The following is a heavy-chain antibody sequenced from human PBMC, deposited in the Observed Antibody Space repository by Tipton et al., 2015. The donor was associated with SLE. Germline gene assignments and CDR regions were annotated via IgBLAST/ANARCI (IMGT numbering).Heavy chain of an antibody. CDR2: INVDGSET. CDR3: VKEGDVVSRPPAALDQ. J-gene: IGHJ4*02. CDR1: GFSFSMYW. D-gene: IGHD5/OR15-5a*01. Sequence: SLRLSCEASGFSFSMYWMHWVRKAPGKGLEWVAHINVDGSETTSADSVKGRFTISRDNAKNTLYLQMNSLTGEDTAVYYCVKEGDVVSRPPAALDQWGQGALVTVSS. V-gene: IGHV3-74*03.